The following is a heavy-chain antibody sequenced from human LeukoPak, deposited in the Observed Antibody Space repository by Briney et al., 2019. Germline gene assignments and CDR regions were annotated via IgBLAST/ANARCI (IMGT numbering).Heavy chain of an antibody. V-gene: IGHV4-34*01. D-gene: IGHD3-9*01. Sequence: PSETLSLTCAVYGGSFSGYYWSWIRQPPGKGLEWIGEINHSGSTNYNPSLKSRVTISVDTSKNQFSLKLSSVTAADTAVYYCAREPTNYDILTGYYRTYYFDYWGQGTLITVSS. CDR3: AREPTNYDILTGYYRTYYFDY. J-gene: IGHJ4*02. CDR1: GGSFSGYY. CDR2: INHSGST.